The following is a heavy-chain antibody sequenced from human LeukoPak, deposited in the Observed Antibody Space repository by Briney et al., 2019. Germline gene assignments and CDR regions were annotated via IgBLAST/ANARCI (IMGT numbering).Heavy chain of an antibody. CDR1: GFTYSSYG. CDR3: ARVSPEIVVVTGTGAPDY. J-gene: IGHJ4*02. Sequence: GGPLRLSCAASGFTYSSYGMHWVRQAPGKGLEWVAVIWYDGSKKYYADSVKGRFTISRDNSKNTVYLQKNSLRAEDTAVYYCARVSPEIVVVTGTGAPDYWGQGTLVTVSS. V-gene: IGHV3-33*01. CDR2: IWYDGSKK. D-gene: IGHD2-21*02.